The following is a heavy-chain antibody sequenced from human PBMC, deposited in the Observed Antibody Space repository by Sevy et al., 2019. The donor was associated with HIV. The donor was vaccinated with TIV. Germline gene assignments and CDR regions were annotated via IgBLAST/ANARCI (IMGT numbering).Heavy chain of an antibody. Sequence: GGSLRLSCAASGFTFSSFGMHWVRQAPVKGLEWVADSWFDGSNTYYADSVKGRFTISRDIAKNTLHLQMNSLRAEDTTVYYCARDLEFYDSGDYGPAFMPDFWGHGTLVTVSS. CDR1: GFTFSSFG. D-gene: IGHD4-17*01. V-gene: IGHV3-33*01. CDR2: SWFDGSNT. J-gene: IGHJ4*01. CDR3: ARDLEFYDSGDYGPAFMPDF.